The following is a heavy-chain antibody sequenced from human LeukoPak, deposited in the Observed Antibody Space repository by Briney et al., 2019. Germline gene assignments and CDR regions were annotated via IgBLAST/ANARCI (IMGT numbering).Heavy chain of an antibody. CDR3: ARHYSDDDISRTLFDY. J-gene: IGHJ4*02. Sequence: SVKVFSRASGGTFSSYAISWVRQAPGQGLEWMGGIIPIFGTANYAQKFQGRVTITADESTSTAYMELSRLRSEDTAVYYCARHYSDDDISRTLFDYWGQGTLVTVSS. V-gene: IGHV1-69*13. CDR2: IIPIFGTA. CDR1: GGTFSSYA. D-gene: IGHD3-9*01.